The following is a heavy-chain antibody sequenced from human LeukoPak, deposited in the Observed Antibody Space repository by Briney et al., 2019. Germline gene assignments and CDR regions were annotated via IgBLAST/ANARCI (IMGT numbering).Heavy chain of an antibody. Sequence: GASVKISCKGSGYSFTSYWIAWVRQMPGKGPEWMGIIYPGDSDTRYSPSFQGQVTISADKSISTAYLQWSSLKASDTAMYYCARGPSHSYGAFDIWGQGTMVTVSS. CDR2: IYPGDSDT. D-gene: IGHD5-18*01. J-gene: IGHJ3*02. V-gene: IGHV5-51*01. CDR1: GYSFTSYW. CDR3: ARGPSHSYGAFDI.